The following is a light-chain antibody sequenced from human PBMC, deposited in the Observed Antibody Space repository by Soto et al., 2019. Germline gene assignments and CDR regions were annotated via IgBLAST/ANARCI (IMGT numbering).Light chain of an antibody. Sequence: EIVLTQSPATLSLSPGERATVSCRASQSVSNYLGWYQQKPGQALKLLIYDASNRATGIPARFSGSGSWTTFTLTISSLDPEDFAVYYCQHGGTFGQGTRLEIK. V-gene: IGKV3-11*01. CDR3: QHGGT. CDR2: DAS. CDR1: QSVSNY. J-gene: IGKJ5*01.